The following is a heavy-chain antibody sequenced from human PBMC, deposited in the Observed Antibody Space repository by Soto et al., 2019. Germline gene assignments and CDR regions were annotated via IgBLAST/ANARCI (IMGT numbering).Heavy chain of an antibody. D-gene: IGHD6-6*01. CDR2: ISYDGSNK. CDR3: AKTSFEYRMFSWFDP. Sequence: GGSLRLSCAASGFTFSSYGMHWVRQAPGKGLEWVAVISYDGSNKYYADSVKGRFTISRDNSKNTLYLQMNSLRAEDTAVYYCAKTSFEYRMFSWFDPWGQGTLVTVSS. J-gene: IGHJ5*02. CDR1: GFTFSSYG. V-gene: IGHV3-30*18.